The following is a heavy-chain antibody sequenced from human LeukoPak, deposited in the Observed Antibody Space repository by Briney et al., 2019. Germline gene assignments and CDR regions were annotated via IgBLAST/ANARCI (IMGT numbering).Heavy chain of an antibody. J-gene: IGHJ4*02. CDR2: ISSSSSTI. D-gene: IGHD5-12*01. V-gene: IGHV3-48*01. Sequence: PGGSLRLSCAASGFTFSSYRMNWVRQAPGKGLEWVSYISSSSSTIYYADSVKGRFTISRDNSKNTLYLQMNSLRADDTAVYYCAKARSGYDYFPYYFDYWGQGTLVTVSS. CDR1: GFTFSSYR. CDR3: AKARSGYDYFPYYFDY.